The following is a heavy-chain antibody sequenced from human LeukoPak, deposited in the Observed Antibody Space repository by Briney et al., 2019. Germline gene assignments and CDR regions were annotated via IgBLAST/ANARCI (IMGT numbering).Heavy chain of an antibody. CDR3: ARAWRYTDWFDP. CDR2: INPSDDST. Sequence: ASVKVSCKASGYTFTNFYMRWVRQAPGQGLEWMGIINPSDDSTIYAQKFQGRVTVTRDTSTSTVYMELSSLRSEDTAVYYCARAWRYTDWFDPWGQGTLVTVSS. J-gene: IGHJ5*02. CDR1: GYTFTNFY. V-gene: IGHV1-46*01. D-gene: IGHD1-14*01.